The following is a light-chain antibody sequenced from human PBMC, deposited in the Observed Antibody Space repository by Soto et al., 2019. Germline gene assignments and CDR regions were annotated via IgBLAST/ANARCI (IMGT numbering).Light chain of an antibody. Sequence: DIQLTQSPSSLSSSVGDRVTITCRASQSISTSLNWYQQKAGKAPKLLIFAASRWQSGVPSRFSGSGSGTDFTLTISSLQPEDFATYYCQQSYSTPPTFGHGTKVDIK. CDR3: QQSYSTPPT. CDR1: QSISTS. V-gene: IGKV1-39*01. CDR2: AAS. J-gene: IGKJ1*01.